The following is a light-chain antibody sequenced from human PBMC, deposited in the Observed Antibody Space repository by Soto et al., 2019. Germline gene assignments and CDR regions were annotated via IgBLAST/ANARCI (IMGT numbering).Light chain of an antibody. CDR3: SSDKSSSTLPYV. J-gene: IGLJ1*01. V-gene: IGLV2-14*01. CDR2: DVN. CDR1: SSDVGGYNL. Sequence: QSALTQPAAVSGSPGQSITISCTGTSSDVGGYNLVSWYQQYPDKAPKLMIFDVNTRPSGVSNRFSGSKSGNTASLTISGLHAEDEAAYYCSSDKSSSTLPYVFGTGTKVTVL.